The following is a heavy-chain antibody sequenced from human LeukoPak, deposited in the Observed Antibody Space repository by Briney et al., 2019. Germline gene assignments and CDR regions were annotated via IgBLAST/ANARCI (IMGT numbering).Heavy chain of an antibody. CDR3: ADLQGGGGRGRWFDP. J-gene: IGHJ5*02. Sequence: SETLSLTCAVYGGSFSGYYWSWIRQPPGKGLEWIGEINHSGSTNYNPSLESRVTISVDTSKNQFSLKLSSVTAADTAVYYCADLQGGGGRGRWFDPWGQGTLVTVSS. CDR1: GGSFSGYY. D-gene: IGHD3-16*01. V-gene: IGHV4-34*01. CDR2: INHSGST.